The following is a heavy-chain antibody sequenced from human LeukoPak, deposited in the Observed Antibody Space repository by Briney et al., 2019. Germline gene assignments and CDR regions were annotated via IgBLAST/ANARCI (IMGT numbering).Heavy chain of an antibody. CDR2: IYYGGST. V-gene: IGHV4-39*01. J-gene: IGHJ4*02. Sequence: SETLSLTCTVSGGSISSSSYYWGWIRQPPGTGLEWIGSIYYGGSTYYNPSLKSRVTISVDTSKNQFSLKLSSVTAADTAVYYCARLTGYSSGWVDYWGQGTLVTVSS. CDR1: GGSISSSSYY. D-gene: IGHD6-19*01. CDR3: ARLTGYSSGWVDY.